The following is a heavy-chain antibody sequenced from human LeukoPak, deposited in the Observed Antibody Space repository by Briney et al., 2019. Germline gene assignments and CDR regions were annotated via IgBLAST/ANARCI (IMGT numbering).Heavy chain of an antibody. CDR1: GGSFSGYY. Sequence: SETLSLTCAVYGGSFSGYYWSWIRQPPGKGLEWIGEINHSGSTNYNPSLKSRVTISVDTSKNQFSLKLSSVTAADTAVYYCARRARFQQQRDYWGQGTLVTVSS. CDR3: ARRARFQQQRDY. J-gene: IGHJ4*02. CDR2: INHSGST. D-gene: IGHD6-13*01. V-gene: IGHV4-34*01.